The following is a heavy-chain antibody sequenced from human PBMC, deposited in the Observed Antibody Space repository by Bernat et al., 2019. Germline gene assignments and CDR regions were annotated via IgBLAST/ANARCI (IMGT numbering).Heavy chain of an antibody. CDR2: ISYDGSNK. J-gene: IGHJ4*02. CDR3: AKGMAMGALYCFDY. D-gene: IGHD2-2*01. Sequence: QVQLVESGGGVVQPGRSLRLSCAASGFTFSSYAMHWVRQAPGKGLEWVAVISYDGSNKYYADSVKGRFTISRDNSKNTLYLQMNSLRADDTAVFFCAKGMAMGALYCFDYWGQGTLVTVSS. CDR1: GFTFSSYA. V-gene: IGHV3-30-3*01.